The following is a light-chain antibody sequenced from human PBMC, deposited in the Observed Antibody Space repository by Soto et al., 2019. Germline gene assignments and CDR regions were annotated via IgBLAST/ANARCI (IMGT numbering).Light chain of an antibody. CDR1: QSVSSN. CDR2: GAS. J-gene: IGKJ4*01. CDR3: QQYNSSPPLT. Sequence: EIVMTQSPATLSVSPGDGATLSCRASQSVSSNLAWYQQKPGQAPRLLIYGASTRATGIPARFRGSGSGTEFTLTISNLQSEDFAVYYCQQYNSSPPLTFGGGTKVEIK. V-gene: IGKV3-15*01.